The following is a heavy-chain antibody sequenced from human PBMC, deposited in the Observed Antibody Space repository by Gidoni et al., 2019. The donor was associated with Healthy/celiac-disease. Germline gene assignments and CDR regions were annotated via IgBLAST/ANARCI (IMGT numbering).Heavy chain of an antibody. CDR3: ARSGNYYGSGSDWFDP. J-gene: IGHJ5*02. Sequence: QVQLVQSVAAVKTPGASVKVSCKASGYTFTGYYMHWVRQAPGQGLEWVGWINPNSGGTNYAQKFQGWVTMTRDTSISTAYMELSRLRSDDTAVYYCARSGNYYGSGSDWFDPWGQGTLVTVSS. D-gene: IGHD3-10*01. V-gene: IGHV1-2*04. CDR2: INPNSGGT. CDR1: GYTFTGYY.